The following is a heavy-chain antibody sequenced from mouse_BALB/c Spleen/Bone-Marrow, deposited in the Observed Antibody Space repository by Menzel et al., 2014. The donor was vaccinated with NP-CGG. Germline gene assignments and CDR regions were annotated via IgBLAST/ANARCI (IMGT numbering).Heavy chain of an antibody. Sequence: EVKVVESGGGLVQPGGSLKLSCAASGFTSSSYTMSWVRRTPEKRLEWVAYISNGGGSTYYPDTVKGRFTISRDNAKNTLYLQMSSLKSEDTAMYYCARQIYFPYFDYWGQGTTLTVSS. CDR2: ISNGGGST. CDR3: ARQIYFPYFDY. D-gene: IGHD2-1*01. J-gene: IGHJ2*01. V-gene: IGHV5-12-2*01. CDR1: GFTSSSYT.